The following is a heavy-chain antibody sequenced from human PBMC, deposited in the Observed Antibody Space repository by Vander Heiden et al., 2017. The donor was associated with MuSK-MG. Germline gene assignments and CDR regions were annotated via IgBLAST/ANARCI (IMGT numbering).Heavy chain of an antibody. CDR3: ARDPDYGGKSYLDY. CDR2: IIPIFGTA. D-gene: IGHD4-17*01. V-gene: IGHV1-69*01. J-gene: IGHJ4*02. Sequence: QVQLVQSGAEVTKPGSSVKVSCKASGGTFSSHAISWVRQAPGQGLEWMGGIIPIFGTANYAQKVQGRVTITADESTSTAYMELSSLRSEDTAVYYCARDPDYGGKSYLDYWGQGTLVTVSS. CDR1: GGTFSSHA.